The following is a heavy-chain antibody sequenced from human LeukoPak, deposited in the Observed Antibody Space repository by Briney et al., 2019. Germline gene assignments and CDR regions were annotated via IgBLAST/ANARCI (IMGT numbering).Heavy chain of an antibody. Sequence: SETLSLTCTVSGGXISSGGHYWSWIRQHPGRGLEWIGYIYYSGSTYYNPSLKSRVTISVDTSKNQFSLKVNSVTAADTAVYYCGRVGSSWANWLDPWGQGTLVTVSS. J-gene: IGHJ5*02. CDR3: GRVGSSWANWLDP. CDR2: IYYSGST. V-gene: IGHV4-31*03. CDR1: GGXISSGGHY. D-gene: IGHD6-13*01.